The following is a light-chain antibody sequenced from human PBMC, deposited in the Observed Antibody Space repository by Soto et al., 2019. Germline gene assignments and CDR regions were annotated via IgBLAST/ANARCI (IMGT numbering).Light chain of an antibody. Sequence: EKILTQSPATLCLSPGEGATLSCRASQSINTYLAWYQQKPGQAPRLLIYDASKRATGIPARFSGSGSGTNFTLTISSLEPEDFAVYYCQQRRSWQVTFGQGTRPE. CDR1: QSINTY. J-gene: IGKJ5*01. CDR3: QQRRSWQVT. CDR2: DAS. V-gene: IGKV3D-11*02.